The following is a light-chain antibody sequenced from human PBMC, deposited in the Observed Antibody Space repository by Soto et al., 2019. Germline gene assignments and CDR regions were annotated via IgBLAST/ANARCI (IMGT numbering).Light chain of an antibody. V-gene: IGLV1-40*01. CDR3: QSYDVLSGSRV. CDR2: GNT. Sequence: QSVLTQPPSVSGAPGQRVTISCTGSNSNIGARYDVHWYQQFPGTAPKLLIYGNTNRPSGIPDRFSGSRSGTSASLAITGIQAEDEAHYYCQSYDVLSGSRVFGGGTKLTVL. J-gene: IGLJ3*02. CDR1: NSNIGARYD.